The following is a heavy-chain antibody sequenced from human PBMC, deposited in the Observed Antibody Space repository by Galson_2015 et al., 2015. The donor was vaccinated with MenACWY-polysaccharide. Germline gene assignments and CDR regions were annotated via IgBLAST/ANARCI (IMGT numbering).Heavy chain of an antibody. V-gene: IGHV3-49*03. CDR3: TRDRPIDY. J-gene: IGHJ4*02. CDR1: GFTFGDYA. CDR2: IRCKASGETT. Sequence: SLRLSCAASGFTFGDYAMAWFRQAPGKGLEWVGFIRCKASGETTGYAASVKGRFTISRDDSKRTAYLQMNSLQTEDTGIYYCTRDRPIDYWGQGTLVTVSS.